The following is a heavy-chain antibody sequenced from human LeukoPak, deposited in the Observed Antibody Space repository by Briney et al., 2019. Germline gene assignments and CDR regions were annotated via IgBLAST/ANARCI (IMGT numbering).Heavy chain of an antibody. D-gene: IGHD3-22*01. CDR3: AKGDHYDSSGSFDY. V-gene: IGHV3-9*01. CDR2: ISWNSGSI. CDR1: GFTFDDYA. J-gene: IGHJ4*02. Sequence: GGFLRLSCAASGFTFDDYAMHWVRQAPGKGLEWVSGISWNSGSIGYADSVKGRFTISRDNAKNSLYLQMNSLRAEDTALYYCAKGDHYDSSGSFDYWGQGTLVTVSS.